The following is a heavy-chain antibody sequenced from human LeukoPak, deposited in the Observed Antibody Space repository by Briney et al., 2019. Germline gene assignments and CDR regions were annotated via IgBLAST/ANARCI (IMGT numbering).Heavy chain of an antibody. J-gene: IGHJ4*02. Sequence: SETLSLTCTVSGGSISSTSYYWGWIRQPPGKGLEWIGNIYYSGSTYYNPSLKSRVTISLDTSKNQFSLKLSSVTAADTAVYYCARVLRDGYNMGLFDYWGQGTLVTVSS. CDR2: IYYSGST. V-gene: IGHV4-39*07. D-gene: IGHD5-24*01. CDR1: GGSISSTSYY. CDR3: ARVLRDGYNMGLFDY.